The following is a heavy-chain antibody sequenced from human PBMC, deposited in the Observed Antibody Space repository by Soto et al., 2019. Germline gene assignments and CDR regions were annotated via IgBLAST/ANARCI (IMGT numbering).Heavy chain of an antibody. Sequence: EVQLVESGGGLVQPGGSLRLSCAASGCTFSSYDMHWVRQVTGKGLEWVSAFGTAGDTYYAGSVKGRCTISRENAKNSLYLQMNSLRAGDTAVYYCARAARRYWYFDLWGRGTLVTVSS. CDR1: GCTFSSYD. V-gene: IGHV3-13*01. D-gene: IGHD6-6*01. J-gene: IGHJ2*01. CDR3: ARAARRYWYFDL. CDR2: FGTAGDT.